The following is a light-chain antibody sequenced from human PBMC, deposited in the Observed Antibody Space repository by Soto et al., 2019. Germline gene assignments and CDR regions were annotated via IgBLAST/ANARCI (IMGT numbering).Light chain of an antibody. CDR2: EVS. J-gene: IGLJ1*01. CDR1: SSDVGGYYY. Sequence: QSALPQPASVSGSPGQSITISCTGTSSDVGGYYYVSWYQLHPGKAPKLMVFEVSNRPSGVSYRFSGSKSGNTASLIISGLQAEDDADYFCSSYSISTASLFGTGTKVTVL. CDR3: SSYSISTASL. V-gene: IGLV2-14*01.